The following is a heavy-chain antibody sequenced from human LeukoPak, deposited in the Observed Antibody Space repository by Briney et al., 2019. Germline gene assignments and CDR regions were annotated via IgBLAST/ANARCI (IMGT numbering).Heavy chain of an antibody. V-gene: IGHV1-8*03. CDR1: GYTFITYD. CDR2: MNPNSGNT. Sequence: ASXKVSCKTSGYTFITYDINWVRQAAGQGLEGMGWMNPNSGNTGFAQKFQGRATITRDTSITTAYLELTSLRSEDTAVYYCARAIRYQLLSDYWGQGTLVTVSS. D-gene: IGHD2-2*01. CDR3: ARAIRYQLLSDY. J-gene: IGHJ4*02.